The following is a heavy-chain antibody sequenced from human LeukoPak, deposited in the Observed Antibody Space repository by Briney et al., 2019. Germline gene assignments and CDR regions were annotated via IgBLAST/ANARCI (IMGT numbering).Heavy chain of an antibody. CDR1: GFTFSSYW. J-gene: IGHJ3*02. V-gene: IGHV3-74*01. Sequence: GGSLRLSRAASGFTFSSYWMHWVRQAPGKGLVWVSRINSDGSSTSYADSVKGRFTISRDNAKSTLYLQMNSLRAEDTAVYYCARDSGYSSSFDAFDIWGQGTMVTVSS. CDR2: INSDGSST. D-gene: IGHD6-6*01. CDR3: ARDSGYSSSFDAFDI.